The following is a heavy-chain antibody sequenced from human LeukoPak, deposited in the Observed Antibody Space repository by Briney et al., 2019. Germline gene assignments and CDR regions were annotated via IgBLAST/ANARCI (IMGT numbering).Heavy chain of an antibody. CDR1: GGSISSYY. CDR3: ARIGPMVVYYFDY. D-gene: IGHD4-23*01. Sequence: PSETLSLTCTVSGGSISSYYWSWIRQPPGKGLEWIGYIYYSGSTNYNPSLKSRVTISVDTSKDQFSLKLSSVTAADTAVYYCARIGPMVVYYFDYWGQGTLVTVSS. V-gene: IGHV4-59*01. CDR2: IYYSGST. J-gene: IGHJ4*02.